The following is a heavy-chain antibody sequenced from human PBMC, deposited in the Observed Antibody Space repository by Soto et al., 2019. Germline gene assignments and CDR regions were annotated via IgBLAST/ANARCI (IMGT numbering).Heavy chain of an antibody. CDR1: GGSFSGYY. D-gene: IGHD3-9*01. J-gene: IGHJ5*02. Sequence: QVQLQQWGAGLLKPSETLSLTCAVYGGSFSGYYWSWIRKPPGKGLEWMGESNHSGSTNYNQSLKSRVTISVDTSKNQFSLKLSSVTAADTAVYYCARDFYYDFLTGYYRSGWFDPWGQGTLVTVSS. CDR3: ARDFYYDFLTGYYRSGWFDP. V-gene: IGHV4-34*01. CDR2: SNHSGST.